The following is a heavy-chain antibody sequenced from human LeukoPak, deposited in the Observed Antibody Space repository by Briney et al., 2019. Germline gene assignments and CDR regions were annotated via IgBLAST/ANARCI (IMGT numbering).Heavy chain of an antibody. Sequence: SETLSLTCTVSGGSISSHYWSWIRQPPGKGLEWIGYIYYSGSTNYNPSLKSRVTISVDTSKNQFSLKLSSVTAADTVVYYCARGRDGDLDYWGQGTLVTVSS. D-gene: IGHD4-17*01. J-gene: IGHJ4*02. CDR3: ARGRDGDLDY. CDR1: GGSISSHY. CDR2: IYYSGST. V-gene: IGHV4-59*11.